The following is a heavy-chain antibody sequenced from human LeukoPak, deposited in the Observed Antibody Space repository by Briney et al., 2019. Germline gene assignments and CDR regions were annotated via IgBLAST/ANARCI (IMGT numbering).Heavy chain of an antibody. Sequence: PSETLSLTCTVSGGSISSNNYYWGWMRQSPGKGLEWIASVYYSVSTYYNPSLKTRGAISADTTKNQFFLNLTSVTAADTSMYYCARARVVLFWYFDLWGRGTLVSVSS. V-gene: IGHV4-39*01. CDR3: ARARVVLFWYFDL. D-gene: IGHD3-3*01. CDR2: VYYSVST. J-gene: IGHJ2*01. CDR1: GGSISSNNYY.